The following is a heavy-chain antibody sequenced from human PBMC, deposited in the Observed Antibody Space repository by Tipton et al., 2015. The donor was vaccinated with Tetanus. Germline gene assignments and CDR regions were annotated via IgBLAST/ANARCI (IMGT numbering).Heavy chain of an antibody. CDR1: GGTFTNYA. D-gene: IGHD2-21*01. CDR3: ARAPTRISRAYDY. CDR2: ITPIFGTT. Sequence: QVQLVQSGAEMKKPGSSVKVSCKASGGTFTNYALSWVRQAPGQGLEWVGGITPIFGTTNSAPKFQGRVTITADESTNTAYMELSSLRSEDTAVYYCARAPTRISRAYDYWGQGTQIPVSS. V-gene: IGHV1-69*01. J-gene: IGHJ4*02.